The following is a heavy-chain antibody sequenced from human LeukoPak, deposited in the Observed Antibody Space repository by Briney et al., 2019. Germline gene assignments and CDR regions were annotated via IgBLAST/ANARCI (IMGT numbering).Heavy chain of an antibody. J-gene: IGHJ4*02. CDR3: ARLRRITIFGVATDFDY. D-gene: IGHD3-3*01. CDR2: IYPGDSDT. V-gene: IGHV5-51*01. CDR1: GYSFTSYW. Sequence: GESLKISCXGSGYSFTSYWIGWVRQMPGKGLEWMEIIYPGDSDTRYSPSFQGQVTISADKSISTAYLQWSSLEASDTAMYYCARLRRITIFGVATDFDYWGQGTLVTVSS.